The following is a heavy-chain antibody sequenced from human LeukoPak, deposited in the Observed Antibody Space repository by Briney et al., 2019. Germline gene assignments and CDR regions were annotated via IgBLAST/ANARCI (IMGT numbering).Heavy chain of an antibody. CDR3: ARVKYHLQNWFDP. V-gene: IGHV4-31*03. CDR2: IYYSGST. J-gene: IGHJ5*02. D-gene: IGHD2-2*01. CDR1: GGSISSGGYY. Sequence: KPSETLSLTCTVSGGSISSGGYYWSWIRQHPGKGLEWIGYIYYSGSTYYNPSLKSRVTISVDTSKNQFSLKLSSVTAADTAVYYCARVKYHLQNWFDPWGQGTLVTVSS.